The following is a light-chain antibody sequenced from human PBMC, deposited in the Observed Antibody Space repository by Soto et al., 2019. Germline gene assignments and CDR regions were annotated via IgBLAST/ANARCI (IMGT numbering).Light chain of an antibody. J-gene: IGLJ1*01. CDR1: SSDVGGYNY. CDR2: DVS. CDR3: CSYAGSYTFSYV. Sequence: QSALTQPRSVSGSPGQSVTISCTGTSSDVGGYNYVSWYQQHPGKAPKLMIYDVSKRPSGVPDRFSGSKSGNTASLTISGLQAEAEADYYCCSYAGSYTFSYVFGTGTQLTVL. V-gene: IGLV2-11*01.